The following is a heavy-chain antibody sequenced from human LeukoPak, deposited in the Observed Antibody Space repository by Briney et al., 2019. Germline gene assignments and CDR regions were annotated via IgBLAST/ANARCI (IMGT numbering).Heavy chain of an antibody. Sequence: SETLSPTCTVSGGSIGGHYWTWIRQPPGKGLEWIGYIYYTGSANYHPSFKSRVTMSVDTSKNQFSLRLNSVTAADTAVYFCARAPSGYSGFESKTSFDFWGQGTLVTVSS. CDR3: ARAPSGYSGFESKTSFDF. V-gene: IGHV4-59*11. CDR2: IYYTGSA. J-gene: IGHJ4*02. CDR1: GGSIGGHY. D-gene: IGHD5-12*01.